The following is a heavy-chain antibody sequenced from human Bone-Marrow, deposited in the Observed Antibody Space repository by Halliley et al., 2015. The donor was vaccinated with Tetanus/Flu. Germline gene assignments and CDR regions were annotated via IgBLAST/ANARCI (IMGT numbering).Heavy chain of an antibody. CDR1: GFTFSGFA. Sequence: SLRLSCAASGFTFSGFAMHWVRQAPGKGLEYVAGISTDGGSTYYGSSVNVRFTISRDNSKNMVYLQMGSLRHEDMAVYYCARQNMDGRAGNGFDYWGQGALVTVSA. CDR2: ISTDGGST. D-gene: IGHD1-1*01. CDR3: ARQNMDGRAGNGFDY. J-gene: IGHJ4*02. V-gene: IGHV3-64*01.